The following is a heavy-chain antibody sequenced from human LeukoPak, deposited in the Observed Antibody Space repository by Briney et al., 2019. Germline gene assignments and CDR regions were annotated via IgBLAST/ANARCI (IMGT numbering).Heavy chain of an antibody. V-gene: IGHV3-23*01. J-gene: IGHJ6*02. CDR3: AKAPYDYVWGSYRLTVGMDV. CDR2: ISGSGGST. D-gene: IGHD3-16*02. CDR1: GFTFSSYA. Sequence: GGSLRLSCAASGFTFSSYAMSWVRQAPGKGLEWVSAISGSGGSTYYADSVKGRFTISRDNSKNTLYLQMNSLRAEDTAVYYCAKAPYDYVWGSYRLTVGMDVWGQGTTVTVFS.